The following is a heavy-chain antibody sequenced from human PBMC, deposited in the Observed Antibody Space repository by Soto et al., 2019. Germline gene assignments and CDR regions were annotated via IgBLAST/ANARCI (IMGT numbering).Heavy chain of an antibody. Sequence: SETLSLTCTVSGGSISSSSYYWGWIRQPPGKGLEWIGSIYCSGSTYYNPSLKSRVTISVDTSKNQFSLKLSSVTAADTAVYYCARGWVAATGFDYWGQGTLVTVSS. CDR1: GGSISSSSYY. CDR2: IYCSGST. CDR3: ARGWVAATGFDY. J-gene: IGHJ4*02. V-gene: IGHV4-39*01. D-gene: IGHD2-15*01.